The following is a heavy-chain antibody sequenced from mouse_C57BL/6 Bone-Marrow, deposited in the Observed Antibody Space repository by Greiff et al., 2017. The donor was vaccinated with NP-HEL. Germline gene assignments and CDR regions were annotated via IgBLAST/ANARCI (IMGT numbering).Heavy chain of an antibody. J-gene: IGHJ1*03. CDR3: ARENYSNSWYFDV. CDR1: GYTFTSYW. D-gene: IGHD2-5*01. Sequence: QVQLQQPGAELVKPGASVKLSCKASGYTFTSYWMPWVKQRPGQGLEWIGMIHPNSGSTNYNEKFKSKATLTVDKSSSTAYMQLSSLTSEDSAVYYCARENYSNSWYFDVWGTGTTVTVSS. V-gene: IGHV1-64*01. CDR2: IHPNSGST.